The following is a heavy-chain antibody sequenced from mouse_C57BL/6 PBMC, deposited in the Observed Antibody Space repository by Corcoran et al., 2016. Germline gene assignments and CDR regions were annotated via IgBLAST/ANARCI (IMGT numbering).Heavy chain of an antibody. D-gene: IGHD2-2*01. V-gene: IGHV3-6*01. CDR2: ISYDGSN. CDR1: GYSITSGYY. J-gene: IGHJ2*01. CDR3: AREREIYYAYDLDY. Sequence: DVQLQESGPGLVKPSQSLSLTCSVTGYSITSGYYWNWIRQFPGNKLEWMGYISYDGSNNYNPSLKNRISITRDTSKNQFFLKLNSVTTEDTATYYCAREREIYYAYDLDYWGQGTTLTVSS.